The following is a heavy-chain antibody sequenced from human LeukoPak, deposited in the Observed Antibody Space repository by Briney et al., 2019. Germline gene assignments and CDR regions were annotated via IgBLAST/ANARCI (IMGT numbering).Heavy chain of an antibody. CDR1: GYTFTSYY. V-gene: IGHV1-46*01. D-gene: IGHD3/OR15-3a*01. CDR3: ARQTGSGLFILP. J-gene: IGHJ4*02. Sequence: ASVKVSCKASGYTFTSYYMHWMRQAPGQGLEWMGIINPSGGSTSYAQKFQGRVTMTRDMSTSTVYMELSSLRSEDTAVYYCARQTGSGLFILPGGQGTLVTVSS. CDR2: INPSGGST.